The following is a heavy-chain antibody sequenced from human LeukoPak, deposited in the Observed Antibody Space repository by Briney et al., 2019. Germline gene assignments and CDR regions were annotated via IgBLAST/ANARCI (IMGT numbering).Heavy chain of an antibody. J-gene: IGHJ6*03. CDR2: IRYDGSNK. D-gene: IGHD3-3*01. CDR1: GFTFSSYG. V-gene: IGHV3-30*02. Sequence: GGSLRLSCAASGFTFSSYGMHWVRQAPGKGLEWVAFIRYDGSNKYYADSVKGRFTISRDNSKNTLYLQMNSLRAEDTAVYYCAKDGPSGDFWSGSQNHYMDVWGKGTTVTVSS. CDR3: AKDGPSGDFWSGSQNHYMDV.